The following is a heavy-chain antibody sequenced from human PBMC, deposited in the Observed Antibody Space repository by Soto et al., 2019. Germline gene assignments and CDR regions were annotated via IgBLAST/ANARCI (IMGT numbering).Heavy chain of an antibody. V-gene: IGHV1-2*04. CDR1: GYTFTGYY. CDR3: ARGLTIFGVVINYGMDV. D-gene: IGHD3-3*01. CDR2: INPNSGGT. J-gene: IGHJ6*02. Sequence: ASVKVSCKASGYTFTGYYMHWVRQAPGQGLEWMGWINPNSGGTNYAQKFQGWVTMTRDTSISTAYMELSRLGSDDTAVYYCARGLTIFGVVINYGMDVWGQGTTVTVSS.